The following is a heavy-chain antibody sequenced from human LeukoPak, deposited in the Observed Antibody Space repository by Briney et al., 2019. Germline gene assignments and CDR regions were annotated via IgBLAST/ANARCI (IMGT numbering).Heavy chain of an antibody. D-gene: IGHD6-19*01. Sequence: EASVKVSCKASGYTFTSYGISWVRQAPGQGLEWMGWVSAYNGNTNYAQKLQGRVTMTTDTSTSTAYMELRSLRSDDTAVYYCARVGAVAGHRWSGEYWGQGTLVTVSS. V-gene: IGHV1-18*01. CDR3: ARVGAVAGHRWSGEY. J-gene: IGHJ4*02. CDR1: GYTFTSYG. CDR2: VSAYNGNT.